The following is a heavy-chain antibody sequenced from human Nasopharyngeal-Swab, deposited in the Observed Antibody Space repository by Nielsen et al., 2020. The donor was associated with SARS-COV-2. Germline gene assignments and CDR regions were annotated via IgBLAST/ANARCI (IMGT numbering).Heavy chain of an antibody. CDR1: GFTFSSYW. Sequence: GEALKISCAASGFTFSSYWMHWVRQAPGKGLVWVSRINSDGSSTSYADSVKGRFTISRDNAKNTLYLQMNSLRAEDTAVYYCAKGPAAFDYWGQGTLVTVSS. CDR2: INSDGSST. J-gene: IGHJ4*02. CDR3: AKGPAAFDY. D-gene: IGHD2-2*01. V-gene: IGHV3-74*01.